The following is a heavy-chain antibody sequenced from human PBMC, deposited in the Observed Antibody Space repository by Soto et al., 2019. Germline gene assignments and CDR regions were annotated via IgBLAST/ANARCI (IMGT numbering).Heavy chain of an antibody. Sequence: SETLSLTCTVSGGSISSSSYYWGWIRQPPGKGLEWIGSIYYSGSTYYNPSLKSRVTISVDTSKNQFSLKLSSVTAADTAVYYCARDDYGDYEVGYWGQGTQVTVSS. CDR1: GGSISSSSYY. V-gene: IGHV4-39*02. J-gene: IGHJ4*02. CDR3: ARDDYGDYEVGY. D-gene: IGHD4-17*01. CDR2: IYYSGST.